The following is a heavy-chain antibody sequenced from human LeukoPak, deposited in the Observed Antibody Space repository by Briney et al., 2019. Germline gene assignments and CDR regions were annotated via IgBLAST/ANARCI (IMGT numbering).Heavy chain of an antibody. D-gene: IGHD3-10*01. Sequence: GGSLRLSCAVSGFSFSSYAMHWVRQAPGKGLEGVALISYDGSNKYYADSVKGRFTISRDNSKNTLYMQMNSLRAEDTALYYCAKGAGSGSYYNSFDQWGQGTLVTVSS. CDR3: AKGAGSGSYYNSFDQ. V-gene: IGHV3-30-3*01. CDR2: ISYDGSNK. CDR1: GFSFSSYA. J-gene: IGHJ4*02.